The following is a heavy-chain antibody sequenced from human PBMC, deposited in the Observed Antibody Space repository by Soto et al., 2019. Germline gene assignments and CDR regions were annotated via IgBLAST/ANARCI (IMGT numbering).Heavy chain of an antibody. CDR2: ISYSGST. J-gene: IGHJ4*02. CDR3: ATMGTPATGLYFFDY. D-gene: IGHD2-15*01. Sequence: SETLSLTCTVSGGSISSRTYYWGWIRQPPGKGLEWIGIISYSGSTYYSTSLKSQVTISVDTSKSQFSLNLSFVTAADTAVYYCATMGTPATGLYFFDYWGQGPLVTVSS. V-gene: IGHV4-30-4*08. CDR1: GGSISSRTYY.